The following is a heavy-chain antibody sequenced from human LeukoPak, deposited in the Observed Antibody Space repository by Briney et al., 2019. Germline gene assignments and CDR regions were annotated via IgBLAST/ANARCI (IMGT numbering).Heavy chain of an antibody. J-gene: IGHJ4*02. CDR2: ISIGSTTI. CDR1: GFTFNSYS. CDR3: ARGPGRGYGYYFDY. Sequence: GGSLRLSCAASGFTFNSYSMSWVRQAPGKGLEWVSYISIGSTTIYYADSVKGRFTISRDNAKISLNLQMNSLRDEGTAVYYCARGPGRGYGYYFDYWGQGTLVTVSS. D-gene: IGHD5-18*01. V-gene: IGHV3-48*02.